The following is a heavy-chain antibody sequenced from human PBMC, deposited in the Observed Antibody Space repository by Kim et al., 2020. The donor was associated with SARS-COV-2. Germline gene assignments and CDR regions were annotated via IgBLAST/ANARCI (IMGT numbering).Heavy chain of an antibody. CDR1: GGSVSNVGYY. V-gene: IGHV4-61*08. D-gene: IGHD1-26*01. CDR3: ARDPMWEYGSSFYHYAMDV. CDR2: VYYSGTT. J-gene: IGHJ6*02. Sequence: SETLSLTCTVSGGSVSNVGYYWSWIRQPPGKGLELIGYVYYSGTTYYNPSLKSRVTISVDMSKNQFSLKLTFVTAADTAVYYCARDPMWEYGSSFYHYAMDVWGQGTTVTVSS.